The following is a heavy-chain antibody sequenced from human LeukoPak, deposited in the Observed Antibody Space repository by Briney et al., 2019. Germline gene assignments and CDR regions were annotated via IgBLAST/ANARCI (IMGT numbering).Heavy chain of an antibody. J-gene: IGHJ6*02. CDR2: ISSSSSTI. V-gene: IGHV3-48*04. Sequence: GGSLRLSCAASGFTFSSYSMNWVRQAPGKGLEWVSYISSSSSTIYYADSVKGRFTISRDNAKNSLYLQMNSLRAEDTAVYYCAKDPTREAYYYYGMDVWGQGTTVTVSS. CDR3: AKDPTREAYYYYGMDV. CDR1: GFTFSSYS.